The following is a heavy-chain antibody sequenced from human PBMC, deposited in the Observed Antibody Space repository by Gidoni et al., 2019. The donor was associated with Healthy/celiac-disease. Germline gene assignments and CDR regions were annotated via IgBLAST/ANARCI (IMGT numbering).Heavy chain of an antibody. V-gene: IGHV3-21*01. CDR3: ARWVYYDFWSGPPYYYYGMDV. Sequence: EVQLVESGGGLVKPGGSLRLSCAASGFTFSSYSMNWVRQAPGKGLEWVSPISSSSSYIYYADSVKGRFTISRDNAKNSLYLQMNSLRAEDTAVYYCARWVYYDFWSGPPYYYYGMDVWGQGTTVTVSS. CDR1: GFTFSSYS. J-gene: IGHJ6*02. D-gene: IGHD3-3*01. CDR2: ISSSSSYI.